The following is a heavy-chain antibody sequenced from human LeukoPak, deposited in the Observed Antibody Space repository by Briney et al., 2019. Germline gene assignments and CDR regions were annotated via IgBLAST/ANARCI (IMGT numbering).Heavy chain of an antibody. CDR2: TYYRSKWYN. CDR3: VRADDSGWYPNYFDY. CDR1: GDIVPSNSAT. Sequence: SQTLSLTCGISGDIVPSNSATWNWIRQSPSRGLEWLGRTYYRSKWYNDYAVSVKSRIIINPDTSGNQFSLQLNSVTPEDTAVYYCVRADDSGWYPNYFDYWGQGTLVTVSS. D-gene: IGHD6-19*01. V-gene: IGHV6-1*01. J-gene: IGHJ4*02.